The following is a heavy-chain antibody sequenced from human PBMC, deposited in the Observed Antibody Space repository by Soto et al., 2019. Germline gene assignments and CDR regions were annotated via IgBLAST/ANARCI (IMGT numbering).Heavy chain of an antibody. CDR1: GFTFSSYG. CDR3: AKDGPYFDY. CDR2: ISYDGSNK. V-gene: IGHV3-30*18. J-gene: IGHJ4*02. Sequence: QVQLVESGGGVVQPGRSLRLSCAASGFTFSSYGMHWVRQAPGKGLEWVAVISYDGSNKYYADSVKGRFTISRDNSKNTLYLQMNSLRAGDTAVYYCAKDGPYFDYWGQGTLVTVSS.